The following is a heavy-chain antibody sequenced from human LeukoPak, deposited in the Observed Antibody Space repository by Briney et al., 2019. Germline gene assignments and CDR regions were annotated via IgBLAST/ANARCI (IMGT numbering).Heavy chain of an antibody. CDR1: GFTFSSYA. V-gene: IGHV3-48*04. Sequence: GGSLRLSCAASGFTFSSYAMSWVRQAPGKGLEWVSYISSSGSTIYYADSVKGRFTISRDNAKNSLYLQMNSLRAEDTAVYYCARSEKHVHHFDYWGQGTLVTVSS. CDR2: ISSSGSTI. D-gene: IGHD1-1*01. CDR3: ARSEKHVHHFDY. J-gene: IGHJ4*02.